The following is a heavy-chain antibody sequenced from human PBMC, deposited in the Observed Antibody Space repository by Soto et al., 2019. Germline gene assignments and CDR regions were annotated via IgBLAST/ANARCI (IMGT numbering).Heavy chain of an antibody. CDR2: IYYSGST. CDR1: GGSISSSSYY. D-gene: IGHD6-13*01. V-gene: IGHV4-39*01. CDR3: ARQGAGLAAAGFKVEGYYYYYGMDV. J-gene: IGHJ6*02. Sequence: SETLSLTCTVSGGSISSSSYYWGWIRQPPGKGLEWIGSIYYSGSTYYNPSLKSRVTISVDTSKNQFSLKLSSVTAADTAVYYCARQGAGLAAAGFKVEGYYYYYGMDVWGQGTTVTVSS.